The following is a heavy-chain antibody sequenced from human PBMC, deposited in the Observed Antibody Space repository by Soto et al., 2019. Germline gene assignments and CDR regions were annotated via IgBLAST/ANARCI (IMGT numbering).Heavy chain of an antibody. J-gene: IGHJ6*03. CDR2: IYYSGST. D-gene: IGHD3-3*01. CDR3: ARGPYDFWSGDPDYYYYYMDV. V-gene: IGHV4-59*08. CDR1: GGSISSYY. Sequence: SETLSLTCTVSGGSISSYYWSWIRQPPGKGLEWIGYIYYSGSTNYNPSLKSRVTISVDTSKNQFSLKLSSVTAADTAVYYCARGPYDFWSGDPDYYYYYMDVWGKGTTVTVSS.